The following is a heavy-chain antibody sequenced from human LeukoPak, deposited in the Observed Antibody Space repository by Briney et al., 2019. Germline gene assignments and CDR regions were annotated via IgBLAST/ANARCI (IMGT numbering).Heavy chain of an antibody. Sequence: ASVKVSCKASGYTFTSYGTAWVRQAPGQGLEWMGWISVYNGNTDYAQKFQGRVTMTTDTSTSTAYMEVRSLRFDDTAVYYCARDTRANDYVWGNYRYPLGYWGQGTLVTVSS. CDR1: GYTFTSYG. CDR3: ARDTRANDYVWGNYRYPLGY. CDR2: ISVYNGNT. D-gene: IGHD3-16*02. J-gene: IGHJ4*02. V-gene: IGHV1-18*01.